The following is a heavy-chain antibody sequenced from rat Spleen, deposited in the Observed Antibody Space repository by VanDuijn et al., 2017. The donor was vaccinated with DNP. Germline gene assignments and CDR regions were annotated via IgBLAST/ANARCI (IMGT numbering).Heavy chain of an antibody. CDR1: GFTFSNYD. D-gene: IGHD1-2*01. V-gene: IGHV5-25*01. CDR3: ARQRSSYGYAMDA. J-gene: IGHJ4*01. Sequence: EVQLVESGGGLVQPGRSLKLSCAASGFTFSNYDMAWVRQAPTKGLEWVASISTSGGSTYYRDSVKGRFTVSRDNAKSTLYLQMDSLRSEDTATYYCARQRSSYGYAMDAWGQGTSVTVSS. CDR2: ISTSGGST.